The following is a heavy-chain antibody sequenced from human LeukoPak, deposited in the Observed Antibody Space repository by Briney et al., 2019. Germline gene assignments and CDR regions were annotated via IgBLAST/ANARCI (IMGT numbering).Heavy chain of an antibody. V-gene: IGHV3-23*01. CDR1: GFTFSSYA. J-gene: IGHJ4*02. D-gene: IGHD2-2*02. Sequence: GGSLRLSCAASGFTFSSYAVSWVRQAPGKGLEWVSTVSGSGGSTYYADSVKGRFTISRDNFKNTLFLQMNSLRAEDTAVYYCAKAGGGYCSSTSCYTPFDYWGQGTLVTVSS. CDR3: AKAGGGYCSSTSCYTPFDY. CDR2: VSGSGGST.